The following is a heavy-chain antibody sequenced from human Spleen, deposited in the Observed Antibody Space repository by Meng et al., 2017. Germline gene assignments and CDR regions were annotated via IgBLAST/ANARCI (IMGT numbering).Heavy chain of an antibody. CDR3: AREEGPVLLWFGELNWFDP. Sequence: GESLKISCAASGFTFSSYWMSWVRQAPGKGLEWVANIKQDGSEKYYVDSVKGRFTISRDNAKNSLYLQMNSLRAEDTAVYYCAREEGPVLLWFGELNWFDPWGQGTLVTVSS. V-gene: IGHV3-7*01. J-gene: IGHJ5*02. CDR1: GFTFSSYW. D-gene: IGHD3-10*01. CDR2: IKQDGSEK.